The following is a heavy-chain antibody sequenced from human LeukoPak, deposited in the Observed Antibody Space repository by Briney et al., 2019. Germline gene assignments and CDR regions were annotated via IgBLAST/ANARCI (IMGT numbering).Heavy chain of an antibody. CDR3: ATDRSAFDI. J-gene: IGHJ3*02. CDR2: IKEDGTDK. V-gene: IGHV3-7*01. CDR1: GFTFTNSW. Sequence: GGSLRLSCAASGFTFTNSWMTWVRQAPGKGLEWVANIKEDGTDKYYVDSVKGRFTISRDNAKSSLYLQMNGLRAEDTAVYYCATDRSAFDIWGQGTMVTVSS.